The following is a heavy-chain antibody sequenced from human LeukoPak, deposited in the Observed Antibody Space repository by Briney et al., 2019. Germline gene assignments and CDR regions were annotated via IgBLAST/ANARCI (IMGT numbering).Heavy chain of an antibody. CDR2: ISYDGSNK. V-gene: IGHV3-30*18. CDR1: GFTFSSYG. D-gene: IGHD4-23*01. J-gene: IGHJ4*02. Sequence: PGRSLRLSCAASGFTFSSYGMHRVRQAPGKGLEWVAVISYDGSNKYYADSVKGRFTISRDNSKNTLYLQMNSLRAEDTAVYYCAKDQDYGGNSAGDYWGQGTLVTVSS. CDR3: AKDQDYGGNSAGDY.